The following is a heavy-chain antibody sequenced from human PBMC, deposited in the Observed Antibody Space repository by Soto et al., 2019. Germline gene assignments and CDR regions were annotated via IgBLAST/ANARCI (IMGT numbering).Heavy chain of an antibody. CDR1: GGSINNGTDY. CDR3: ARHFSVDSFDY. J-gene: IGHJ4*02. CDR2: IYHSGST. V-gene: IGHV4-61*01. Sequence: SETVSLTCTVSGGSINNGTDYWNWIRQPPGKGLEWSGSIYHSGSTNYKPSLKSRVTISVDRSKNQFSLKLSSVTAADTAGYYCARHFSVDSFDYWGPGALVTVSS.